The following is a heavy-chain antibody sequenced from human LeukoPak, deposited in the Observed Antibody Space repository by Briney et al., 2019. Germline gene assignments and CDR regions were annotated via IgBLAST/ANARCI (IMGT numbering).Heavy chain of an antibody. V-gene: IGHV4-38-2*02. CDR2: IYHSGRT. D-gene: IGHD1-1*01. CDR1: GYSISSGYY. J-gene: IGHJ5*02. Sequence: PSETLSLTFAVSGYSISSGYYWGWIRQPPGKGLEWIGSIYHSGRTYYNPSLKSRVTISVDTSKNQFSLKLSSVTAADTAVYYCARDRGNNWNDVRWFDPWGQGTLVTVSS. CDR3: ARDRGNNWNDVRWFDP.